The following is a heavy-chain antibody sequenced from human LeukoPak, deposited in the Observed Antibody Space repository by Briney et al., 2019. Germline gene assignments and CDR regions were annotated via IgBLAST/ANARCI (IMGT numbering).Heavy chain of an antibody. CDR1: GFTFDDYG. CDR2: INWNGGST. CDR3: ARDRPLIVVVPAAMDYYYYMDV. J-gene: IGHJ6*03. V-gene: IGHV3-20*04. D-gene: IGHD2-2*01. Sequence: PGGSLRLSCAASGFTFDDYGMSWVRQAPGKGLEWVSGINWNGGSTGYADSVKGRFTISRGNAKNSLYLQMNSLRAEDTALYYCARDRPLIVVVPAAMDYYYYMDVWGKGTTVTVSS.